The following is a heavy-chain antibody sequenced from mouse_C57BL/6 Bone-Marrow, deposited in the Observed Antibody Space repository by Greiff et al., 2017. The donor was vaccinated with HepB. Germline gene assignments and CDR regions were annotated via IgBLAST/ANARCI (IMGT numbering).Heavy chain of an antibody. J-gene: IGHJ1*03. V-gene: IGHV2-9-1*01. Sequence: VQRVESGPGLVAPSQSLSITCTVSGFSLTSYAISWVRQPPGKGLEWLGVIWTGGGTNYNSALKSRLSISKDNSKSQVFLKMNSLQTDDTARYYCARKKIYCYGSSYWYFDVWGTGTTVTVSS. CDR2: IWTGGGT. CDR3: ARKKIYCYGSSYWYFDV. CDR1: GFSLTSYA. D-gene: IGHD1-1*01.